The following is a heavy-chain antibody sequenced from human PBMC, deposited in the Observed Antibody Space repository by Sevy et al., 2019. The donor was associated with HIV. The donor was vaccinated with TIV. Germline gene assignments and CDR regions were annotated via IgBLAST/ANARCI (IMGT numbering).Heavy chain of an antibody. CDR3: TRVDPYYEFGDV. CDR1: GYTLNNYG. J-gene: IGHJ6*02. D-gene: IGHD3-3*01. V-gene: IGHV1-18*01. Sequence: ASVKVSCKASGYTLNNYGISWVRQAPGQGLEWIGWITAYKDNTNYAQNFQGRVTMTDTSTSTAYMELRSLRSDDTAVYYCTRVDPYYEFGDVWGQGTTVTVSS. CDR2: ITAYKDNT.